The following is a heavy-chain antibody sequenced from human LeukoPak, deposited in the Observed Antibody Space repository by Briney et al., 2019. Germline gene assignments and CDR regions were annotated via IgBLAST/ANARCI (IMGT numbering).Heavy chain of an antibody. CDR3: SRENGAFSPFGY. D-gene: IGHD2-8*01. Sequence: SETPSLTCGVSGGSISNTNWWSWVRQPPGQGLVWIGEISLTGLTHYNPSLESRVTVSLDKSKNQLSLNLTSVTAADTAVYYCSRENGAFSPFGYWGQGTLVTVLS. CDR2: ISLTGLT. V-gene: IGHV4-4*02. J-gene: IGHJ4*02. CDR1: GGSISNTNW.